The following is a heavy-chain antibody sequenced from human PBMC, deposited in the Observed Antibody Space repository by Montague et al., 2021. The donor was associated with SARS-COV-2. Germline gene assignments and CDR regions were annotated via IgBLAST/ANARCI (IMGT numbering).Heavy chain of an antibody. Sequence: TLSLTCTVSGGSISTGSYYWSWIRQPAGKGLEWIGRIYTSGXTXYXXXXKXRVTISVDTSKNQFSLKLSSVTAAGTAVYYCARGPHYDILTSYYKDGMDVWGQGTTVTVSS. J-gene: IGHJ6*02. CDR3: ARGPHYDILTSYYKDGMDV. V-gene: IGHV4-61*02. D-gene: IGHD3-9*01. CDR1: GGSISTGSYY. CDR2: IYTSGXT.